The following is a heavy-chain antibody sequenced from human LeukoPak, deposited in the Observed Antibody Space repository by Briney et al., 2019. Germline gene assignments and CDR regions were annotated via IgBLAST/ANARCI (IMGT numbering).Heavy chain of an antibody. J-gene: IGHJ6*04. CDR1: GFTFSSYE. V-gene: IGHV3-48*03. Sequence: GGSLRLSCAASGFTFSSYEMNWVRQAPGKGLEWVSYISSSGSTIYYADSVKGRFTISRDNAKNSLYLQMNSLRAEDTAVYYCAELGITMIGGVWGKGPTATIPS. CDR2: ISSSGSTI. D-gene: IGHD3-10*02. CDR3: AELGITMIGGV.